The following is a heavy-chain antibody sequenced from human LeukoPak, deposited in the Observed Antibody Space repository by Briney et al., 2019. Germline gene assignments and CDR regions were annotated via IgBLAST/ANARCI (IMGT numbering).Heavy chain of an antibody. V-gene: IGHV3-21*01. CDR2: ISSSSSYI. CDR1: GFTFSSYS. J-gene: IGHJ4*02. CDR3: ARDTGGPGGYYDSSGYYSYQDY. D-gene: IGHD3-22*01. Sequence: GGSLRLSCAASGFTFSSYSMNWVRQAPGKGLEWVSSISSSSSYIYYADSVKGRFTISRDNSKNTLYLQMNSLRAEDTAVYYCARDTGGPGGYYDSSGYYSYQDYWGQGTLVTVSS.